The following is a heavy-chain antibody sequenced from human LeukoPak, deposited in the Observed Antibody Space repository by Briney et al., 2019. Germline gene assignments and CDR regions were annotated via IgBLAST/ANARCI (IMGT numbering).Heavy chain of an antibody. J-gene: IGHJ4*02. V-gene: IGHV1-69*04. Sequence: ASVKVSCKASGGTFSSYAISWVRQAPGQGLEWMGRIIPILGIANYAQKFQGRVTITADKSTSTAYMELSSLRSEDTVVYYCARDQGIVATINFDYWGQGTLVTVSS. D-gene: IGHD5-12*01. CDR3: ARDQGIVATINFDY. CDR1: GGTFSSYA. CDR2: IIPILGIA.